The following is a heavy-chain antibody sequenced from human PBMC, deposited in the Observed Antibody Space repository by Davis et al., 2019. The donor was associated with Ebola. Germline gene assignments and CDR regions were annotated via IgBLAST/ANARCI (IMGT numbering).Heavy chain of an antibody. V-gene: IGHV1-2*04. J-gene: IGHJ6*03. CDR1: GYTFTAYY. D-gene: IGHD3-3*01. Sequence: ASVKVSCKASGYTFTAYYLHWVRQAPGQGLEWMGWINPNSGGTNYAQKFQGWGTMTRDTSITTVYMELSRLRSDDTAVYYCARASPSNAWSGYSSYYYMGVWGNGTTVTVSS. CDR3: ARASPSNAWSGYSSYYYMGV. CDR2: INPNSGGT.